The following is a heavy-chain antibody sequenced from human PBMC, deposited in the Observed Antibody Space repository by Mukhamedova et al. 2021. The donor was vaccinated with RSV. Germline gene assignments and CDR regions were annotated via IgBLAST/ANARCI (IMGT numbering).Heavy chain of an antibody. Sequence: YNPSLKSRVTISVDTSKNQFSLKLSSVTAADTAVYYCARVVAAAELYYYYYMDVWGQGTTVTVSS. V-gene: IGHV4-59*01. J-gene: IGHJ6*03. CDR3: ARVVAAAELYYYYYMDV. D-gene: IGHD6-13*01.